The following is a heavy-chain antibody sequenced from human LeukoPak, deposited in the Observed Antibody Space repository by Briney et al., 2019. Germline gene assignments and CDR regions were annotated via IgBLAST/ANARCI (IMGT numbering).Heavy chain of an antibody. J-gene: IGHJ4*02. CDR1: GYTLTTYD. D-gene: IGHD1-26*01. V-gene: IGHV1-18*01. Sequence: ASVKVSCKASGYTLTTYDICWVRQAPGQGLEWMGWIIAYNGNTNYAQKFQGRVTMTTDTSTSTAYMGLRSLTSDDTAVYYCATGAPWDAARDYWGQGTLVTVSS. CDR2: IIAYNGNT. CDR3: ATGAPWDAARDY.